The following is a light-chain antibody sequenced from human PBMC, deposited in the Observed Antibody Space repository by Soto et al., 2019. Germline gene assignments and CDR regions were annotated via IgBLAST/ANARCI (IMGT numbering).Light chain of an antibody. Sequence: TQSPGTLSLSPGERATLSCRASQSVRTNYLAWYQQKQGKAPKLLIYAASSLQSGVPSRFSGSGSGTDLTITISSLKPEDFATDYCQQANSFPWTFGQGTKVDIK. CDR2: AAS. CDR3: QQANSFPWT. J-gene: IGKJ1*01. V-gene: IGKV1-12*01. CDR1: QSVRTNY.